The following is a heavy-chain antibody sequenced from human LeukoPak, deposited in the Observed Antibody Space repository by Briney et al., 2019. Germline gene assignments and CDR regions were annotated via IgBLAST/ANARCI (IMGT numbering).Heavy chain of an antibody. Sequence: PSETLSLTCIVSGGSISSSSYYWGWIRQPPGKGLEWIGSIYYSGSTYYNPSLKSRVTISVDTSKNQFSLKLTSVTAADTAVYYCASIAVAADYCDYWGQGTLVTVSS. CDR2: IYYSGST. J-gene: IGHJ4*02. V-gene: IGHV4-39*07. CDR1: GGSISSSSYY. CDR3: ASIAVAADYCDY. D-gene: IGHD6-19*01.